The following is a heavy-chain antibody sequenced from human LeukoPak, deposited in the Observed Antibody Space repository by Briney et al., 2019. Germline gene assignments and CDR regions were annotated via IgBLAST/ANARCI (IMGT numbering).Heavy chain of an antibody. CDR1: GGSISSSSYY. CDR3: AGYSGYDYALSSRSRRFDY. D-gene: IGHD5-12*01. Sequence: SETLSLTCTVSGGSISSSSYYWGWIRQPPGKGLEWIGSIYHSGSTYYNPSLKSRVTISVDTSKNQFSLKLSSVTAADTAVYYCAGYSGYDYALSSRSRRFDYWGQGTLVTVSS. CDR2: IYHSGST. J-gene: IGHJ4*02. V-gene: IGHV4-39*07.